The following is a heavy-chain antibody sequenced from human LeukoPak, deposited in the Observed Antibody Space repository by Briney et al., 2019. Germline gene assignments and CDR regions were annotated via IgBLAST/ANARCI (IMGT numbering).Heavy chain of an antibody. V-gene: IGHV4-30-4*08. CDR2: IYYSGST. Sequence: SETLSLTCTVSGGSISSGDYYWSWIRQPPGKGLEWIGYIYYSGSTYYNPSLKSRVTISVDTSKNQFSLKLSSVTAADTAVYYCARVDYDFNWFDPWGQGTLVTVSP. CDR1: GGSISSGDYY. CDR3: ARVDYDFNWFDP. J-gene: IGHJ5*02. D-gene: IGHD3-3*01.